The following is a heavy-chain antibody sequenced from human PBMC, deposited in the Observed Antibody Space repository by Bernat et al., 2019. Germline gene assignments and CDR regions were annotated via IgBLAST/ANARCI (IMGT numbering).Heavy chain of an antibody. CDR2: IIPILGIA. CDR1: GGTFSSYA. D-gene: IGHD3-22*01. V-gene: IGHV1-69*09. CDR3: ARGGPYYYDSSGYLGY. J-gene: IGHJ4*02. Sequence: QLVQSGPEVKKPGTSVKVSCKASGGTFSSYAISWVRQAPGQGLEWMGRIIPILGIANYAQKFQGRVTITADKSTSTAYMELSSLRSEDTAVYYCARGGPYYYDSSGYLGYWGQGTLVTVSS.